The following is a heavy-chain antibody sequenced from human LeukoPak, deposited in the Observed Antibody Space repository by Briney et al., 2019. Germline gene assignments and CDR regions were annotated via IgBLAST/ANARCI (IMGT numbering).Heavy chain of an antibody. J-gene: IGHJ4*02. CDR3: ARGTLYYGSESYDY. Sequence: GGSLRLSCAASGFTFSSYEMNWVRQAPGKGLEWVSYISTTGSSIYYADSVKGRFTISRDNAKKSLYLQMKSLRAEDTAVYYCARGTLYYGSESYDYWGQGTLVAVSS. CDR1: GFTFSSYE. D-gene: IGHD3-10*01. CDR2: ISTTGSSI. V-gene: IGHV3-48*03.